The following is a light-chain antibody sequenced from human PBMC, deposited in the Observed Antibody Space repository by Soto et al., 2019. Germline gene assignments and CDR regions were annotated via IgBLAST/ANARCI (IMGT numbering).Light chain of an antibody. J-gene: IGLJ2*01. CDR3: AAWDDSLMGVV. CDR2: RNN. CDR1: SFNIGSNY. V-gene: IGLV1-47*01. Sequence: QSVLTQPPSASGTPGQRVTISCSGSSFNIGSNYVYWYQQLPGTAPKLLIYRNNQRPSGVPDRFSGSKSGTSASLAISGLRSEDEADYYCAAWDDSLMGVVFGGGTKLTVL.